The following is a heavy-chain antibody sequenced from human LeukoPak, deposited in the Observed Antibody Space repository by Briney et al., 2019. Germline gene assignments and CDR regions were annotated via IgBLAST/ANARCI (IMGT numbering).Heavy chain of an antibody. CDR2: IKEDGSEK. V-gene: IGHV3-7*01. CDR1: GFDFSTCW. J-gene: IGHJ4*02. Sequence: QPGGSLRLSCAASGFDFSTCWMSWVRQAPGKGLEWVANIKEDGSEKNYVGSVTGRFTISRDNAKNSLYLQMNSLRAEDTAVYYRARDSRSDYDFWSGYPRWGQGTLVTVSS. CDR3: ARDSRSDYDFWSGYPR. D-gene: IGHD3-3*01.